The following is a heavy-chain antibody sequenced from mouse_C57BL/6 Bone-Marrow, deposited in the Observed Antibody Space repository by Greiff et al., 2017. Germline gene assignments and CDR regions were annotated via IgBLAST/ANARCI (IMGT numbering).Heavy chain of an antibody. CDR3: ANYYGTGAMDY. J-gene: IGHJ4*01. CDR2: IYPRSGNT. D-gene: IGHD1-1*01. V-gene: IGHV1-81*01. CDR1: GYTFTSYG. Sequence: LVESGAELARPGASVKLSCKASGYTFTSYGISWVKQRTGQGLEWIGEIYPRSGNTYYNEKFKGKATLTADKSSSTAYMELRSLTSEDSAVYFCANYYGTGAMDYWGQGTSVTVSS.